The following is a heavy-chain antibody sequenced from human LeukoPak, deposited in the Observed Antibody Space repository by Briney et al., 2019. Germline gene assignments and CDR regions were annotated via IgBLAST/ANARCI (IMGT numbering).Heavy chain of an antibody. J-gene: IGHJ6*02. D-gene: IGHD3-22*01. CDR1: GFTFSSYE. CDR2: SSGSGGTI. CDR3: ARTSAVVIGVTYYYYGMDV. Sequence: GGSLRLSCAASGFTFSSYEMNWVRQAPGRGLEWVSYSSGSGGTIYYADSVKGRFTISRDNAKNSLYLQLNSLRAEDTAVYYCARTSAVVIGVTYYYYGMDVWGPGTTVTVSS. V-gene: IGHV3-48*03.